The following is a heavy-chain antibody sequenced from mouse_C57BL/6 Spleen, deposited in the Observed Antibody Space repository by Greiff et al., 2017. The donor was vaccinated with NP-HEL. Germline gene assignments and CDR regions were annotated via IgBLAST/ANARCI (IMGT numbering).Heavy chain of an antibody. CDR2: IDPENGDT. V-gene: IGHV14-4*01. J-gene: IGHJ4*01. CDR3: TTFYGNYLDYYAMDY. CDR1: GFNIKDDY. Sequence: VQLKQSGAELVRPGASVKLSCTASGFNIKDDYMHWVKQRPEQGLEWIGWIDPENGDTEYASKFQGKATITADTSSNTAYLQLSSLTSEDTAVYYCTTFYGNYLDYYAMDYWGQGTSVTVSS. D-gene: IGHD2-1*01.